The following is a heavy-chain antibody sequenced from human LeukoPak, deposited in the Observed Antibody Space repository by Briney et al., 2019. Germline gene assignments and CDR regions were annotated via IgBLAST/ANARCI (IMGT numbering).Heavy chain of an antibody. CDR2: INPNSGGT. V-gene: IGHV1-2*02. Sequence: GASVKVSCKASGYTFTGYYMHWVRQAPGQGLEWMGWINPNSGGTNYAQKFQGRVTMTRDTSISTAYMELSRLRSDDTAVYYCARARITMVRGVNVRYYYYMDVWGKGTTVTISS. CDR3: ARARITMVRGVNVRYYYYMDV. D-gene: IGHD3-10*01. J-gene: IGHJ6*03. CDR1: GYTFTGYY.